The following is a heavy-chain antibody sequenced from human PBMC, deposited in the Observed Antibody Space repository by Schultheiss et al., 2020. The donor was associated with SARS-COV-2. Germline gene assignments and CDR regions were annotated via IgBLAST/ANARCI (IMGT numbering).Heavy chain of an antibody. Sequence: SQTLSLTCAISGDSVSSNSATWNWIRQSPSRGLEWLGRTYYRSKWYNDYAVSVKSRITINPDTSKNQFSLHLNSVTAADTAVYYCARDGYCSSTSCYHDAFDIWGQGTMVTVSS. CDR2: TYYRSKWYN. J-gene: IGHJ3*02. D-gene: IGHD2-2*01. CDR3: ARDGYCSSTSCYHDAFDI. V-gene: IGHV6-1*01. CDR1: GDSVSSNSAT.